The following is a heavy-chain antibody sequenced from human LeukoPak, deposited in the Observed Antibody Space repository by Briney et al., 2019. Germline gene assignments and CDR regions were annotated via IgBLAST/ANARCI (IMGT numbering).Heavy chain of an antibody. Sequence: ASVKVSCKASGYTFTSYDINWVRQATGQGLEWMGWVNPNSGNTGYAQKFQGRVTMTRNTSISTAYMELSSLRSEDTAVYYCARGPVRFSYFDYWGQGTLVTVSS. J-gene: IGHJ4*02. CDR3: ARGPVRFSYFDY. CDR1: GYTFTSYD. V-gene: IGHV1-8*01. CDR2: VNPNSGNT.